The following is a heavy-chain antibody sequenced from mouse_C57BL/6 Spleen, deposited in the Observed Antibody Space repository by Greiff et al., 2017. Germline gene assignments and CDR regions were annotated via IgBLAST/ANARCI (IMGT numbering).Heavy chain of an antibody. J-gene: IGHJ4*01. CDR2: INPSNGGT. D-gene: IGHD1-1*01. CDR1: GYTFTSYW. Sequence: QVQLQQPGTELVKPGASVKLSCKASGYTFTSYWMHWVKQRPGQGLEWIGNINPSNGGTNYNEKFKSKATLTVDKSSSTAYMQLSSLTSEDSAVYYCAREGITTGRALYYAMDYWGQGTSVTVSS. CDR3: AREGITTGRALYYAMDY. V-gene: IGHV1-53*01.